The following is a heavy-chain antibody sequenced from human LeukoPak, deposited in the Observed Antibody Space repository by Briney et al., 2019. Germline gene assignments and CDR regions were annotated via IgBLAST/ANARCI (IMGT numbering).Heavy chain of an antibody. D-gene: IGHD3-10*01. J-gene: IGHJ4*02. CDR2: INHSGST. Sequence: TSETLSLTCAVYGGSFSGYYWSWIRQPPGKGLEWIGEINHSGSTNYNPSLKSRVTISVDTSKNQFSLKLSSVTAADTAVYYCARLRRGFYFDYWGQGTLVTVSS. CDR3: ARLRRGFYFDY. CDR1: GGSFSGYY. V-gene: IGHV4-34*01.